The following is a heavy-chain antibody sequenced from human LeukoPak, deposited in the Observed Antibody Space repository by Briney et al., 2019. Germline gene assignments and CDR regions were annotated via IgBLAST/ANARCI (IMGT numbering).Heavy chain of an antibody. J-gene: IGHJ4*02. CDR2: IKHKAHSYTT. Sequence: GGSLRLSCAASGFTLSDHYMDWVRQAPGKGLEWVGRIKHKAHSYTTEYAASVKGRFTISRDDSKSSLYLQMNSLKIEDTAVYYCAQFAKGGWGQGTLVTVSS. CDR1: GFTLSDHY. D-gene: IGHD2-21*01. CDR3: AQFAKGG. V-gene: IGHV3-72*01.